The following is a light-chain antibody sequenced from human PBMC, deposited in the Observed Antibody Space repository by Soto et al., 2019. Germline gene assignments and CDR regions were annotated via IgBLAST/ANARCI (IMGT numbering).Light chain of an antibody. CDR2: EVS. V-gene: IGLV2-14*01. CDR3: SSYTSSRPWV. Sequence: QSALTQPASVSGSPGQSINISCTGTSSDVGGYNYVSWYQQHPGKAPKLMIYEVSNRPSGVSNRFSGSKSGNTASLTISGLQADDEADYYCSSYTSSRPWVFGGGTKLTGL. J-gene: IGLJ3*02. CDR1: SSDVGGYNY.